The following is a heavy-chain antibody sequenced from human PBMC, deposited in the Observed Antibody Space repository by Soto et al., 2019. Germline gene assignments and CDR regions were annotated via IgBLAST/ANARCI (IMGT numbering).Heavy chain of an antibody. J-gene: IGHJ5*02. CDR3: VRGDYGDYSHWFDP. CDR1: GYTFTKFD. CDR2: MNPNSGNT. Sequence: QVQLVQSGAEVKKPGASVRVSCKASGYTFTKFDINWVRQATGQGLEWMGWMNPNSGNTGYAQKFQGRVTMTRNTSITTAYMELSTLRSEDTAVEYCVRGDYGDYSHWFDPWGQGTLVTVSS. D-gene: IGHD4-17*01. V-gene: IGHV1-8*01.